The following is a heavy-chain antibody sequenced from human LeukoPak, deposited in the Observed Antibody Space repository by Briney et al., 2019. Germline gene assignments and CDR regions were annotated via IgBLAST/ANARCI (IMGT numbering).Heavy chain of an antibody. V-gene: IGHV4-61*02. CDR2: IYSSGST. Sequence: KSSETLSLTCTVSGGSISIGSYYWTWIRQPAGKGLEWIGRIYSSGSTNYNPSLKSRVTISLDTSKNQFSLKVNSVTAADTAVYYCASRGYTYGWGWFDPWGQGTLVTVSS. CDR1: GGSISIGSYY. J-gene: IGHJ5*02. CDR3: ASRGYTYGWGWFDP. D-gene: IGHD5-18*01.